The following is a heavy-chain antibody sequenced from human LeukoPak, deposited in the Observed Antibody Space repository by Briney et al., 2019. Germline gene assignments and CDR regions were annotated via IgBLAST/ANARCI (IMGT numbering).Heavy chain of an antibody. V-gene: IGHV3-15*01. CDR3: TTDSNQYYYDSSGYFPHCY. D-gene: IGHD3-22*01. J-gene: IGHJ4*02. Sequence: GGSLRLSCAASGFTFSNAWMSWVRQAPGKGLEWVGRIKSKTDGGTTDYAAPVKGRFTISRDDSKNTLYLQMNSLKTEDTAVYYCTTDSNQYYYDSSGYFPHCYWGQGTLVTVSS. CDR1: GFTFSNAW. CDR2: IKSKTDGGTT.